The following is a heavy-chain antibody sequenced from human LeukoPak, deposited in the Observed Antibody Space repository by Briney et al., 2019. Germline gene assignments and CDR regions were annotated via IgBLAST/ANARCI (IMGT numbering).Heavy chain of an antibody. Sequence: GGSLRLSCVASGFTFSSYWMTWVRQAPGKGLEWVANIKTDGSQIYYVDSVKGRFTISRDNAKNSLFLQMNSLRAEDTAVYYCARKTYYDFWSGYHFDYWGQGTLVTVSS. D-gene: IGHD3-3*01. CDR3: ARKTYYDFWSGYHFDY. J-gene: IGHJ4*02. CDR1: GFTFSSYW. V-gene: IGHV3-7*01. CDR2: IKTDGSQI.